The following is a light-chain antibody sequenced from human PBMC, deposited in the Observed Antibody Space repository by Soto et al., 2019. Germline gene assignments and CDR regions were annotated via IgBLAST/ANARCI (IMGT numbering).Light chain of an antibody. V-gene: IGLV2-14*01. CDR1: SSDVGGYNY. CDR2: EVS. Sequence: QSALTQPASVSGSPGQSITISCPGTSSDVGGYNYVSWYQPHPGKAPKLMIYEVSNRPSGVSNRFSGSKSGNTASLTISGLQAEDEADYYCSSYTSSSTLEFGGGTQLTFL. CDR3: SSYTSSSTLE. J-gene: IGLJ2*01.